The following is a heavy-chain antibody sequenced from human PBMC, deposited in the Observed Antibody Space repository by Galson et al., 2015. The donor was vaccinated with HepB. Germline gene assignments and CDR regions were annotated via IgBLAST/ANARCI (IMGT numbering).Heavy chain of an antibody. CDR3: ARAAVTIAEGARYYYYYMDF. Sequence: SVKVSCKASGGTFSSYVVSWVRQAPGQGPEWMGGIIPLFKTADYAQKFQGRVTITADESASTAYMELRGLRSEDTAVYYCARAAVTIAEGARYYYYYMDFWGKGTTVTVSS. D-gene: IGHD2-15*01. CDR2: IIPLFKTA. CDR1: GGTFSSYV. V-gene: IGHV1-69*13. J-gene: IGHJ6*03.